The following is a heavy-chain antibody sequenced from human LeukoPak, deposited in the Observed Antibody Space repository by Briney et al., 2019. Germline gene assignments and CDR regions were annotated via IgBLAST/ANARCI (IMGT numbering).Heavy chain of an antibody. Sequence: ASVKVSCKASGYTFTGYYMHWVRQAPGRGLEWMGWINPNSGGTNYAQKFQGRVTMTRDTSISTAYMELSRLRSDDTAVYYCARGLIVLVPAATMGKNFDYWGQGTLVTVSS. D-gene: IGHD2-2*01. V-gene: IGHV1-2*02. CDR1: GYTFTGYY. J-gene: IGHJ4*02. CDR2: INPNSGGT. CDR3: ARGLIVLVPAATMGKNFDY.